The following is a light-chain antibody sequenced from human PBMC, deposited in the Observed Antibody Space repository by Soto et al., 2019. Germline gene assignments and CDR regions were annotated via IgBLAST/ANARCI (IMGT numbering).Light chain of an antibody. V-gene: IGLV2-14*01. J-gene: IGLJ1*01. CDR3: SSYTSSSPYV. CDR2: EVS. Sequence: QSALTQPASVSGSPGQSITISCTGTSSDVGGYNHVSWYQQHPGKAPKLMVYEVSNRPPGVSNRFSGSKSGNTASLTISGLQAEDEADYFCSSYTSSSPYVFGTWTKLTVL. CDR1: SSDVGGYNH.